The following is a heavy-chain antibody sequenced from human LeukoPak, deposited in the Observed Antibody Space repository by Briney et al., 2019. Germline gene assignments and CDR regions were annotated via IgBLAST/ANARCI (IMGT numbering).Heavy chain of an antibody. Sequence: GESLKISCKTSGYSFTIYWIAWVRQMPGKGLECMGIIYPGDFDTRFSPSFQGQVTISADKSISTAYLQWSSLKASDTAMYYCARLEGYSYGYDAFDIWGQGTMVTVSS. CDR1: GYSFTIYW. CDR3: ARLEGYSYGYDAFDI. CDR2: IYPGDFDT. V-gene: IGHV5-51*01. D-gene: IGHD5-18*01. J-gene: IGHJ3*02.